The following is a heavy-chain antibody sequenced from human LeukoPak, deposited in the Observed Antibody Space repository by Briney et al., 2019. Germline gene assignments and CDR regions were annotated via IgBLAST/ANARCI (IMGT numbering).Heavy chain of an antibody. CDR3: ATEVGQWLVRT. CDR2: IYHSGRT. D-gene: IGHD6-19*01. CDR1: GYSISSGYY. Sequence: SETLSLTCGVSGYSISSGYYWGWIRQPPGKGLEWIGSIYHSGRTYYNPSLKSRVTISVDTSKNQFSLKLTSVTAADTAVHYCATEVGQWLVRTWGQGTLVTVSS. J-gene: IGHJ4*02. V-gene: IGHV4-38-2*01.